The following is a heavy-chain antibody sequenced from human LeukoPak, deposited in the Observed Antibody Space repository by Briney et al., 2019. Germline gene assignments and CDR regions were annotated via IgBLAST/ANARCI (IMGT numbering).Heavy chain of an antibody. D-gene: IGHD3-10*01. CDR3: AKDSLYYGSGSYASYFDY. J-gene: IGHJ4*02. CDR1: GFTFSSYS. V-gene: IGHV3-21*01. CDR2: ISSTSSYI. Sequence: GGSLRLSCAASGFTFSSYSMNWVRQAPGKGLEWVSSISSTSSYIYYADSEKGRFTISRDNAKNSLYLQMNSLRAEDTAVYYCAKDSLYYGSGSYASYFDYWGQGTLVTVSS.